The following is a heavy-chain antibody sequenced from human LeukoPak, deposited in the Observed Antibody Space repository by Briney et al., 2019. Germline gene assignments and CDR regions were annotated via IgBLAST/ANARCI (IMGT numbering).Heavy chain of an antibody. V-gene: IGHV4-4*07. CDR2: IYISGST. Sequence: KPSETLSLTCAVSGYSISSGYYWSWIRQPAGKGLEWIGRIYISGSTNYSPSLKSRVTISVDTSKNQFSLKLSSVSAADTAVYYCARGGYSDSQGSRDAFDIWGQGTLITVSS. D-gene: IGHD3-22*01. J-gene: IGHJ3*02. CDR1: GYSISSGYY. CDR3: ARGGYSDSQGSRDAFDI.